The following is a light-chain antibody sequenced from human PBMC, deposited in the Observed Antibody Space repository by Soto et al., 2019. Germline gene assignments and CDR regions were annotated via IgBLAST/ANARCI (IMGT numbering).Light chain of an antibody. J-gene: IGLJ3*02. Sequence: QSALTQPASVSGSPGQSITISCTGTSSDVGGYNYVSWYQQHPGEAPKLMIYDVSYRPSGVSNRFSGSKSGNTASLTISGLQADDEADYYCSSYTSSSTVVFGGGTKLTVL. V-gene: IGLV2-14*03. CDR2: DVS. CDR3: SSYTSSSTVV. CDR1: SSDVGGYNY.